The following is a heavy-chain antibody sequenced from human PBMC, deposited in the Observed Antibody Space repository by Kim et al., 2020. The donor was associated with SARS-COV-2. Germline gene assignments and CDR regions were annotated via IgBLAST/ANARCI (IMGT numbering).Heavy chain of an antibody. D-gene: IGHD2-8*02. V-gene: IGHV3-21*01. CDR3: ARSRLTGGGGMDV. J-gene: IGHJ6*02. Sequence: YAASMKGRITIARDNAKNSLYLQMNSLRAEDTAVYYCARSRLTGGGGMDVWGQGTTVTVSS.